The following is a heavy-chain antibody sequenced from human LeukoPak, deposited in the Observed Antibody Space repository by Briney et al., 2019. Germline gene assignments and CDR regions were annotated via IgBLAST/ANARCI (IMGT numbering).Heavy chain of an antibody. Sequence: SGPTLVNPTQTLTLTCTFSGFSLSTGGMGVGWIRQPPGKALEWLPFIFWDDNEHYSPSLKNRLTITKDTSKNQVILTMTNMDPVDTATYYCSHRHNLGVTGPVVTFDSWGQGTLVTVSS. CDR3: SHRHNLGVTGPVVTFDS. CDR2: IFWDDNE. V-gene: IGHV2-5*02. J-gene: IGHJ5*01. D-gene: IGHD2-21*02. CDR1: GFSLSTGGMG.